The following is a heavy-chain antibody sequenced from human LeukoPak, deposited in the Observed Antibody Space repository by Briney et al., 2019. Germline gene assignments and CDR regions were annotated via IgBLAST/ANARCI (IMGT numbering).Heavy chain of an antibody. CDR3: AKDMRESSSDPFLYFDL. J-gene: IGHJ2*01. CDR2: IRGSGDST. V-gene: IGHV3-23*01. D-gene: IGHD6-13*01. CDR1: GFTFSTYA. Sequence: GGSLRLSCAASGFTFSTYAMSWVRQAPGKGLEWVSGIRGSGDSTYYAESVKGRFTISRDNSKNTLYVQMNSLRAEDTAIYYCAKDMRESSSDPFLYFDLWGRGTLVTVSS.